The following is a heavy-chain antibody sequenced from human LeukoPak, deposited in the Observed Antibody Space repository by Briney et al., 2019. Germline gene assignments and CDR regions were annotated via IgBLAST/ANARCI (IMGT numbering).Heavy chain of an antibody. Sequence: SETLSLTCTVSGVHISRHYRSWMRQPPGKGLAGIGYSYYRGSTNYNPSLKSRVTISVDTSKNQLSLKLSSVTAADTAVYYCARDRGLLWFGDFDYWGQGTLVTVSS. V-gene: IGHV4-59*11. D-gene: IGHD3-10*01. J-gene: IGHJ4*02. CDR3: ARDRGLLWFGDFDY. CDR1: GVHISRHY. CDR2: SYYRGST.